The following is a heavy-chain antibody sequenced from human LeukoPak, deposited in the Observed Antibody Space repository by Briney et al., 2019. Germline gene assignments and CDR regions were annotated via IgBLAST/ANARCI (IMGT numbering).Heavy chain of an antibody. CDR3: ARGGINSSPLWGIDY. CDR1: RFTFSSYW. D-gene: IGHD6-13*01. Sequence: GGSLRLSCAASRFTFSSYWMSWVRQAPGKGLEWVANIKQDGSEKYYVDSVKGRFTISRDNAKNSLYLQMNSLRAEDTAVYYCARGGINSSPLWGIDYWGQGTLVTVSS. J-gene: IGHJ4*02. V-gene: IGHV3-7*01. CDR2: IKQDGSEK.